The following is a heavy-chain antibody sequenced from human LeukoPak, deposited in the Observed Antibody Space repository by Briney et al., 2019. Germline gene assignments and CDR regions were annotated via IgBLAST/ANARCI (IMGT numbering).Heavy chain of an antibody. CDR3: ARDPWGAPSRMDV. CDR2: INSDGSTT. Sequence: GGSLRLSCGASGFNFNSNWMHWVRQAPGKGLVWVSRINSDGSTTTYADSVKGRFTISRDNAKNMLFLQMNSLRADDTAVYFCARDPWGAPSRMDVWGKGTSVTVSS. CDR1: GFNFNSNW. V-gene: IGHV3-74*03. J-gene: IGHJ6*03. D-gene: IGHD7-27*01.